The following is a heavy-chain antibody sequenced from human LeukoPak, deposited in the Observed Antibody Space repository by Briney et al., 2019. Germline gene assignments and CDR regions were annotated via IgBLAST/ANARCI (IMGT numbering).Heavy chain of an antibody. J-gene: IGHJ4*02. CDR1: GFTFSSFA. D-gene: IGHD3-10*01. CDR2: ISSNGRNT. Sequence: PGGSLRLSCAASGFTFSSFALHWVRQAPGKGLKYVSAISSNGRNTYYANSVKGRFTISRDNSKNTLYLQMGSLRAEDMAVYYCAREDYGSGSYPLDYWGQGTLVTVSS. CDR3: AREDYGSGSYPLDY. V-gene: IGHV3-64*01.